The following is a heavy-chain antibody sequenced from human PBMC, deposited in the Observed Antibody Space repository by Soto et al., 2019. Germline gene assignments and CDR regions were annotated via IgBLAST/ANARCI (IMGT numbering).Heavy chain of an antibody. V-gene: IGHV1-18*01. CDR3: AREGDVPYYYSGMDV. D-gene: IGHD2-21*02. Sequence: QVHLVQSGAEVKKPGASVKVSCKTSGYTFTSYGISWVRQAPGQGLEWLGWISGYDGRTNLAQKVQDRVTMTTDTSTSTVYMELRSLRSDDTAVYYCAREGDVPYYYSGMDVWCQGTTVTVSS. CDR1: GYTFTSYG. J-gene: IGHJ6*02. CDR2: ISGYDGRT.